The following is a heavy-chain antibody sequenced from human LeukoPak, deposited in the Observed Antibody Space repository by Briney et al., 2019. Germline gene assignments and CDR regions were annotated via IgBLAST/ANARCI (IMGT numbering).Heavy chain of an antibody. CDR3: ARGYSSSWRDLFDY. CDR1: GYTFTSYY. J-gene: IGHJ4*02. D-gene: IGHD6-13*01. Sequence: ASVKVSCKASGYTFTSYYIHWVRQAPGQRLEWMGIIGPSSGGTTYAQRFQGRVSMTRDTSTSTVYMELSSLRSEDTAVYYCARGYSSSWRDLFDYWGQGTLVTVSS. CDR2: IGPSSGGT. V-gene: IGHV1-46*01.